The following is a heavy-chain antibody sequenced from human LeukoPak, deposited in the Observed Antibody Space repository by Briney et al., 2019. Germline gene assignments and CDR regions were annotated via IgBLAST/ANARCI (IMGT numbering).Heavy chain of an antibody. D-gene: IGHD7-27*01. V-gene: IGHV3-7*01. CDR1: GFNVSDNY. Sequence: GGSLRLSCAVSGFNVSDNYMSRVRQAPGKGLEWVANIKQDGSEKYYVDSVKGRFTISRDNAKNSLYLQMNTLRAEDTAVYYCAREKMGTPPWPSTKSYWYFDLWGRGTLVTVSS. CDR2: IKQDGSEK. CDR3: AREKMGTPPWPSTKSYWYFDL. J-gene: IGHJ2*01.